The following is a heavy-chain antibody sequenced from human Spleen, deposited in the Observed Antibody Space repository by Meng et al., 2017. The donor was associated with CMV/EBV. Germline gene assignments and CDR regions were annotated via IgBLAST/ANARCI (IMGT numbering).Heavy chain of an antibody. Sequence: GGSLRLSCAASGFTFSSYAMSWVRQAPGKGLEWVSAISGSGGSTYYADSVKGRFFISRDNAKNSVYLQMNSLRVEDTAFYFCTRAVGSYYVDYFEYWGQGALVTVSS. D-gene: IGHD1-26*01. CDR3: TRAVGSYYVDYFEY. J-gene: IGHJ4*02. V-gene: IGHV3-23*01. CDR2: ISGSGGST. CDR1: GFTFSSYA.